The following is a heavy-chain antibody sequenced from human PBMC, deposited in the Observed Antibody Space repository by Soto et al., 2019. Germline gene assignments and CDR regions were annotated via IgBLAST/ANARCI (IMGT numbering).Heavy chain of an antibody. J-gene: IGHJ4*02. Sequence: QVQLVQSGAEVKKPGASVKVSGKASGYTLTSYGISWERQAPGQGIEWMGWISAYNGNTNYAQKLQGRVTMTTDTSTSTAYMELRSLRSDDTAVYYCARDPRVYYYGSGSYRALDYWGQGTLVTVSS. V-gene: IGHV1-18*01. CDR2: ISAYNGNT. D-gene: IGHD3-10*01. CDR3: ARDPRVYYYGSGSYRALDY. CDR1: GYTLTSYG.